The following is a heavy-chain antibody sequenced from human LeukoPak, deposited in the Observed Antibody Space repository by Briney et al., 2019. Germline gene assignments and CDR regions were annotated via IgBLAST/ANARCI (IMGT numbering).Heavy chain of an antibody. CDR2: ISGSGGST. CDR3: AKVSESYYGSGSFY. J-gene: IGHJ4*02. D-gene: IGHD3-10*01. V-gene: IGHV3-23*01. Sequence: GGSLRLSCAASGFTFSSYAMSWVRQAPGKGLEWVSAISGSGGSTYYADSVKGRFTISRDNSKNTLYLQMNSLRAEDTAVYYCAKVSESYYGSGSFYWGQGTLVTVSS. CDR1: GFTFSSYA.